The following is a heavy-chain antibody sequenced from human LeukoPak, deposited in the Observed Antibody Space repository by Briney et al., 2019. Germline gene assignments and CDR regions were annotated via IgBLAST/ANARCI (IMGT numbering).Heavy chain of an antibody. CDR3: ARAGAYYDILTGRERRIIHDYYMDV. D-gene: IGHD3-9*01. J-gene: IGHJ6*03. V-gene: IGHV1-2*06. CDR1: GYTFTGYY. CDR2: INPNSGGT. Sequence: ASVKVSCKASGYTFTGYYMHRVRQAPGQGLEWMGRINPNSGGTNYAQRFQGRVTMTRDTSISTAYMELSRLRSDDTAVYYCARAGAYYDILTGRERRIIHDYYMDVWGKGTTVTVSS.